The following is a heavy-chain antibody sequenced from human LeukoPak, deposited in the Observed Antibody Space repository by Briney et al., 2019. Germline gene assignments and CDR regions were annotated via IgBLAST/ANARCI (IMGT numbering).Heavy chain of an antibody. CDR3: ASCSSGTFPCDY. Sequence: ASVKVSCKASGYTFTSYGISWVRQAPGQGLEWMGWISAYNGNTNYAQKLQGRVTMTTDTSTSTAYMELRSLRSDDTAVYYCASCSSGTFPCDYWGQGTLVTASS. CDR2: ISAYNGNT. D-gene: IGHD2-2*01. V-gene: IGHV1-18*01. CDR1: GYTFTSYG. J-gene: IGHJ4*02.